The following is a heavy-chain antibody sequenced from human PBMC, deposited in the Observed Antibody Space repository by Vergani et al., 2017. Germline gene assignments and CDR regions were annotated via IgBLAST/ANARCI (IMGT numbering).Heavy chain of an antibody. CDR1: GASISSYF. J-gene: IGHJ5*02. Sequence: VQLQESGPGLLKPSETLSLTCSVSGASISSYFWSWIRQPAGKGLEWLGRVHTDGTAYYNPSLRTRVRLSADLSQSQFSLKMTSLTAADTAVYYCARVLYGSGYLNWFDPWGQGTLVTVSS. D-gene: IGHD3-10*01. CDR2: VHTDGTA. V-gene: IGHV4-4*07. CDR3: ARVLYGSGYLNWFDP.